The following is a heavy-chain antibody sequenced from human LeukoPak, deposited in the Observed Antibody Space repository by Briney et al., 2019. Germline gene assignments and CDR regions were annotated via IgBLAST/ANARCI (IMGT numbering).Heavy chain of an antibody. CDR2: IDQSGST. V-gene: IGHV4-4*02. CDR3: TRNGDYCLDY. J-gene: IGHJ4*02. CDR1: GGSISRGHW. Sequence: PSETLSLTCAVSGGSISRGHWWSWVRQPPGKGLEWIGEIDQSGSTNYNPSLKSRVTISVDNSKNQFSLKLTSVTAADTAMYYYTRNGDYCLDYWGQGTLVTVSS. D-gene: IGHD2-21*01.